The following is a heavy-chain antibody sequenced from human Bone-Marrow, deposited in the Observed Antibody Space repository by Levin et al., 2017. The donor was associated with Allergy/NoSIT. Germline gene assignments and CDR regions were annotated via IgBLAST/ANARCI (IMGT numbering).Heavy chain of an antibody. CDR2: IKQDGSEK. CDR1: GFTFSSYW. V-gene: IGHV3-7*04. D-gene: IGHD4-17*01. J-gene: IGHJ1*01. CDR3: ARDTGPWPPDFQH. Sequence: HAGGSLRLSCAASGFTFSSYWMSWVRQAPGKGLEWVANIKQDGSEKYYADSMKGRFTISRDNAKNSLFLQINSLRADDTAVYYCARDTGPWPPDFQHWGQGTLVTVSS.